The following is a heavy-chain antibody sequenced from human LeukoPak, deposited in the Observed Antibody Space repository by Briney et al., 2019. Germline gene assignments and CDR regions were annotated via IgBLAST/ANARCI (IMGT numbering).Heavy chain of an antibody. CDR3: ARDQYSYAHAAH. CDR1: GFTVSSNY. D-gene: IGHD5-18*01. Sequence: GGSLRLSCAASGFTVSSNYMSWVRQAPGKGLEWVSVIYSGGTSYYADSVKGRFTISRDNSKNTLHLQMNSLRAEDTAVYYCARDQYSYAHAAHWGQGTLVTVSS. CDR2: IYSGGTS. V-gene: IGHV3-66*01. J-gene: IGHJ4*02.